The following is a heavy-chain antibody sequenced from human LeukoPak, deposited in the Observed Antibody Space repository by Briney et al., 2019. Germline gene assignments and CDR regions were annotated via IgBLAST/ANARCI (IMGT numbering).Heavy chain of an antibody. CDR1: GGAISSYY. D-gene: IGHD6-19*01. CDR3: ARGTIAMAGILDC. Sequence: SETLSLTCAVSGGAISSYYWGWLRQPPGEGLEWIGYINYSGSSNHNPSLKSRVTISVDTSKNQFSLKLSSVTAADTAVYYCARGTIAMAGILDCWGQGTLVTVSS. CDR2: INYSGSS. V-gene: IGHV4-59*01. J-gene: IGHJ4*02.